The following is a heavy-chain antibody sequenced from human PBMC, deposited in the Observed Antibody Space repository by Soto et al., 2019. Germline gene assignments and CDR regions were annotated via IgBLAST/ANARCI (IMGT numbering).Heavy chain of an antibody. CDR2: IIPIFATA. CDR3: ARSVSFRYQLLKRGMDV. Sequence: SVKVSCKASGGTFSSYAISWVRQAPGQGLEWMGGIIPIFATANYAQKFQGRVMITVDESTTTAYMDLSSLRSEDTAVCYCARSVSFRYQLLKRGMDVWGQGTTVTVSS. V-gene: IGHV1-69*13. CDR1: GGTFSSYA. J-gene: IGHJ6*02. D-gene: IGHD2-2*01.